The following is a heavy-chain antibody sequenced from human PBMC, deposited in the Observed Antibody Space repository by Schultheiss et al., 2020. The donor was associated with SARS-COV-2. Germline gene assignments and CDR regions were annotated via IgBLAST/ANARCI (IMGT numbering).Heavy chain of an antibody. CDR1: GGSFSGYY. Sequence: SETLSLTCAVYGGSFSGYYWSWIRQPAGKGLEWIGYIYYSGSTYYNPSLKSRVTISVDTSKNQFSLNLSSVTAADTAIYYCARDYSNYVRGWFDPWGQGTLVTVSS. V-gene: IGHV4-59*01. CDR3: ARDYSNYVRGWFDP. CDR2: IYYSGST. J-gene: IGHJ5*02. D-gene: IGHD4-11*01.